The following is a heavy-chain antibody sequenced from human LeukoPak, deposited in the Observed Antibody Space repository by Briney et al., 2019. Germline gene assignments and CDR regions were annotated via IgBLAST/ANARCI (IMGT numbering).Heavy chain of an antibody. J-gene: IGHJ4*02. CDR1: GGSISSGGYS. Sequence: SQTLSLTCAVSGGSISSGGYSWSWIRQPPGKGLEWIGYIYHSGSTYYNPSLKSRVTISVDTSKNQFSLKLTSVTAADTAVYYCARVEWELFGFDYWGQGIPVTVSS. V-gene: IGHV4-30-2*01. CDR2: IYHSGST. CDR3: ARVEWELFGFDY. D-gene: IGHD1-26*01.